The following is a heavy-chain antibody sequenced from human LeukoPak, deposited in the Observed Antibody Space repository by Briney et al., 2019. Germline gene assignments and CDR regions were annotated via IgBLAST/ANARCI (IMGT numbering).Heavy chain of an antibody. CDR2: INPDGSTT. D-gene: IGHD6-25*01. J-gene: IGHJ6*03. V-gene: IGHV3-74*01. Sequence: GGSLRLSCAASGFTFSRYWIHWVRQAPGKGLEWVSRINPDGSTTTYADSVKGRFTISRDNAKNSLYLQMNSLRADDTAVYYCARFAAGGSYYYYMDVWGKGTTVTVSS. CDR1: GFTFSRYW. CDR3: ARFAAGGSYYYYMDV.